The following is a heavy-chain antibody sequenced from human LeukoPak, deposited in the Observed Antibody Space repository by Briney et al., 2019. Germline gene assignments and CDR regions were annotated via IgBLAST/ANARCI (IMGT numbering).Heavy chain of an antibody. CDR2: IIPIFGTA. Sequence: SVKVSCKASGGTFSSYAISWVRQAPGQGLEWMGGIIPIFGTANYAQKFQGRVTITADEATSTAYMELSSLRSEDTAVYYCASGPEYYYDSYWGQGTLVTVPS. V-gene: IGHV1-69*13. J-gene: IGHJ4*02. D-gene: IGHD3-22*01. CDR1: GGTFSSYA. CDR3: ASGPEYYYDSY.